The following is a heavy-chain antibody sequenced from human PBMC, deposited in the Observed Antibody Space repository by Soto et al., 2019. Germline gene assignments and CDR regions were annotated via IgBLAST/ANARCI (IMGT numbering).Heavy chain of an antibody. J-gene: IGHJ4*02. V-gene: IGHV3-66*01. CDR1: GFTVSTKY. D-gene: IGHD3-16*01. CDR3: ARAPWAADY. CDR2: IYSGGST. Sequence: EVQLVESGGGLVQPGGSLRLSCAASGFTVSTKYMSGVRQAPGKGLEWVSVIYSGGSTFYADSVRGRFTISRDNSKNTVHLQMNSLRAEDTAVYYCARAPWAADYWGQGTLVTVSS.